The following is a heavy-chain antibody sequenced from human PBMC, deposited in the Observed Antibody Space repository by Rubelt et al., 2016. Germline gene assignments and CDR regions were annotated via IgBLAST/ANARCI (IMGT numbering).Heavy chain of an antibody. D-gene: IGHD1-26*01. CDR3: AREGGSYDSLFDY. V-gene: IGHV4-34*01. CDR2: INHSGST. J-gene: IGHJ4*02. CDR1: GYY. Sequence: GYYWSWIRQPPGKGLEWIGAINHSGSTNYNPSLKSRVTISVDTSKNQFSLKLSSVTAADTAVYYCAREGGSYDSLFDYWGQGTLVTVSS.